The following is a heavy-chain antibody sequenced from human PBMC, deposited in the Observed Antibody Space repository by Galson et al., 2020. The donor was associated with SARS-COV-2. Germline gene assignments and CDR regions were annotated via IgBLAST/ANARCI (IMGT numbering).Heavy chain of an antibody. Sequence: SETLSLICTVSGDSINTYYWNWIRQPPGKGVEWIASMFYNDITTYNPSLRNRLTILIDTSNNEFSLWLTSVSAADTATYYCVRSQRDMAEGGGYFTPGAMDIWGQGITVTVSS. D-gene: IGHD2-21*02. CDR1: GDSINTYY. V-gene: IGHV4-59*13. CDR2: MFYNDIT. CDR3: VRSQRDMAEGGGYFTPGAMDI. J-gene: IGHJ6*02.